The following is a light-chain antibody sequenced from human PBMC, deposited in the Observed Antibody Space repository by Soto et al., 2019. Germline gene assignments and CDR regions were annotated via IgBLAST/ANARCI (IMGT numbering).Light chain of an antibody. Sequence: DIGWTQSPGTVSLSPGERATLSCRASQRVSSSPLAWYQQRPGQAPRLLMYGASRRATGIPDRFSGSGSGTDFTLIISRLEPEDCAVYYCHQYGTSPLTVGGGNKVEIK. CDR3: HQYGTSPLT. J-gene: IGKJ4*01. V-gene: IGKV3-20*01. CDR2: GAS. CDR1: QRVSSSP.